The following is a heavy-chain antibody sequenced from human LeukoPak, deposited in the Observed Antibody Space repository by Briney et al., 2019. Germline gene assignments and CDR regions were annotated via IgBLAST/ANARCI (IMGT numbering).Heavy chain of an antibody. V-gene: IGHV3-21*01. CDR3: ARDRAQFIAVAGTVDY. D-gene: IGHD6-19*01. J-gene: IGHJ4*02. CDR1: GFTFSSYS. Sequence: GGSLRLSCAPSGFTFSSYSMNWVRQAPGEGREWVSAISSSIIYRYYADSVKGRFAISRDNAKNSLYLQMNSLRAEDTAVYYCARDRAQFIAVAGTVDYWGQGTLVTVSS. CDR2: ISSSIIYR.